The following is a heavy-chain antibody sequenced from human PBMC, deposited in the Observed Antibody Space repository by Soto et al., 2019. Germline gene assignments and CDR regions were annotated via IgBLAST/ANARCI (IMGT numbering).Heavy chain of an antibody. J-gene: IGHJ5*02. V-gene: IGHV3-15*01. D-gene: IGHD2-15*01. CDR2: IKSKTDGGTT. Sequence: GGSLRLSCAASGFTFSNAWMSWVRQAPGKGLEWVGRIKSKTDGGTTDYAAPGKGRFTISRDDSKNTLYLQMNSLKTEDTAVYYCTTEEGYCSGGSCWEYNWFDPWGQGTLVTVSS. CDR3: TTEEGYCSGGSCWEYNWFDP. CDR1: GFTFSNAW.